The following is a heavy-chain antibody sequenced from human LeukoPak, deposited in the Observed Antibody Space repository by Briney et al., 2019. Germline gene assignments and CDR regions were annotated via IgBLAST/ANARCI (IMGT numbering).Heavy chain of an antibody. CDR2: INPNTGAT. D-gene: IGHD6-13*01. Sequence: ASVKVSCKTSGYTFTGYYMHWVRQAPGQGLEWVGWINPNTGATNSAQKFQGRVTMTRDTSISTAYMELTSLRSDDTAVYYCATLLKGSSSWYYFDYWGQGTLVTVSS. CDR3: ATLLKGSSSWYYFDY. CDR1: GYTFTGYY. V-gene: IGHV1-2*02. J-gene: IGHJ4*02.